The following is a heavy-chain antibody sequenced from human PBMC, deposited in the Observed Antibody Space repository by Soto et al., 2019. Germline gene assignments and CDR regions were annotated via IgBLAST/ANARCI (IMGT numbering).Heavy chain of an antibody. CDR1: GDSVSSNSAA. Sequence: SQTLSLTCAISGDSVSSNSAAWNWIRQSPSRGLEWLGRTYYRSKWYNDYAVSVKSRITINPDTSKNQFSLQLNSVTPEDTAVYYCARVGDSSSWYSVDHPFDSWGQGTLVTVSS. CDR3: ARVGDSSSWYSVDHPFDS. J-gene: IGHJ5*01. CDR2: TYYRSKWYN. D-gene: IGHD6-13*01. V-gene: IGHV6-1*01.